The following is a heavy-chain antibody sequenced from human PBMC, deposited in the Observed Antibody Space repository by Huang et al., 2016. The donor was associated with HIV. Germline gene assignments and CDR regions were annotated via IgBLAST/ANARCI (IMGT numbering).Heavy chain of an antibody. CDR2: MGGSDGST. J-gene: IGHJ2*01. CDR3: AKRGPMAAGGYWYFVL. Sequence: EVQLLESGGGLVKPGGSLRISCAASGFTFRIYTMTWVRQAPGKGLELVSTMGGSDGSTFYADSVKGRFAISRDNSKNMLYLQMNSLRAEDTAVYYCAKRGPMAAGGYWYFVLWGRGTLVTVSS. V-gene: IGHV3-23*01. CDR1: GFTFRIYT. D-gene: IGHD3-10*01.